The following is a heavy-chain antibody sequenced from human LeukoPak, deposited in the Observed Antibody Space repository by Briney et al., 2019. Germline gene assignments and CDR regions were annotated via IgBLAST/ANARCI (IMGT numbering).Heavy chain of an antibody. D-gene: IGHD4-17*01. CDR2: IYYSGST. Sequence: SETLSLTCTVSGGSITSYYWSWIRQPPGKGLEWIGYIYYSGSTNYNPSLKSRVTILVDTSKNQFSLKLSSATAADTAVYYCARNGDYVGFDYWGQGTLVTVSS. V-gene: IGHV4-59*01. CDR3: ARNGDYVGFDY. J-gene: IGHJ4*02. CDR1: GGSITSYY.